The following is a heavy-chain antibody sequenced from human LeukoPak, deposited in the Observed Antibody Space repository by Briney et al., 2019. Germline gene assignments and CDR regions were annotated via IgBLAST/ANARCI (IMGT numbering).Heavy chain of an antibody. V-gene: IGHV2-70*11. D-gene: IGHD2-15*01. Sequence: SGPALVKPTQNLTLTCTFSGFSLSTSGMCVSWIRQPPGKALEWLARIDWDDDKYYSTSLKTRLTISKDTSKNQVVLTMTNMDPVDTATYYCARMRRVGDAFDIWGQGTMVTVSS. CDR3: ARMRRVGDAFDI. CDR1: GFSLSTSGMC. CDR2: IDWDDDK. J-gene: IGHJ3*02.